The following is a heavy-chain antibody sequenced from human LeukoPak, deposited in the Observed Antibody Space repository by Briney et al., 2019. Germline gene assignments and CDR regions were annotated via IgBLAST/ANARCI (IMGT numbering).Heavy chain of an antibody. CDR3: ARNSQGYTSSWYHWFDP. Sequence: SETLSLTCTVSGGSINTYYWSWIRQPPGKGLDWIGYIYYTGSTNYIPSLKSRVTISVDTSKNQFSLKLSSVTAADTALYYCARNSQGYTSSWYHWFDPWGQGTLVTVSS. J-gene: IGHJ5*02. V-gene: IGHV4-59*01. CDR1: GGSINTYY. CDR2: IYYTGST. D-gene: IGHD6-13*01.